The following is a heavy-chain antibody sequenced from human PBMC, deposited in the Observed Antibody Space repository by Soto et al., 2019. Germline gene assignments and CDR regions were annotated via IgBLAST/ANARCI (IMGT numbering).Heavy chain of an antibody. V-gene: IGHV1-8*01. D-gene: IGHD2-15*01. CDR1: GYTFTSYD. CDR3: AILPDRYYYYGMDV. Sequence: QVQLVQSGAEVKKPGASVKVSCKASGYTFTSYDINWVRQATGQGLEWMGWMNPNSGNTGYAQKFQGRVTMTRNTSISTAYMALSSLTSADTAVYYCAILPDRYYYYGMDVWGRGTTVTVSS. J-gene: IGHJ6*02. CDR2: MNPNSGNT.